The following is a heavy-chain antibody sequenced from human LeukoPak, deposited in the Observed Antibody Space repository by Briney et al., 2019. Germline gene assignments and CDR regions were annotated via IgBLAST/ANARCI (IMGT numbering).Heavy chain of an antibody. D-gene: IGHD2-2*01. CDR2: INTNRGGA. CDR3: ARDKRWQGVVPAAMPSARFDH. V-gene: IGHV1-2*06. CDR1: GYTFTVYY. Sequence: GASLRVSCMASGYTFTVYYMHCVRHTPGQGRECMGRINTNRGGANYAQKFQGMVSTTRGTSISTDYMELSRLRSHDTAVYYCARDKRWQGVVPAAMPSARFDHWGQGTLVTVSS. J-gene: IGHJ5*02.